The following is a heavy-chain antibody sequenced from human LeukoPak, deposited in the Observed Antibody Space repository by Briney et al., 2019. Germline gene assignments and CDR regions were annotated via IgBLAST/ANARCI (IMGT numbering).Heavy chain of an antibody. CDR2: IYPGDSDT. CDR3: ARRLKVRNGRFFDY. CDR1: GYSIYTYS. J-gene: IGHJ4*02. D-gene: IGHD3-10*01. Sequence: GESLKISCQASGYSIYTYSNDLVRQMAGKGLEWMGIIYPGDSDTRYNPSFQGQVTISVDRSISTAYLQWSSLKASDTAIYYCARRLKVRNGRFFDYYCRGSLVTVSS. V-gene: IGHV5-51*01.